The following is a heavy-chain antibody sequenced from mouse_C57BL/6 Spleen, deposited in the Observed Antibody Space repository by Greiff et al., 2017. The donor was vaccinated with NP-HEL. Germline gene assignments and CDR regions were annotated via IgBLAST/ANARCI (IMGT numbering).Heavy chain of an antibody. D-gene: IGHD1-1*01. Sequence: EVQLQQSGGGLVQPGGSMKLSCAASGFTFSDAWMDWVRQSPEKGLEWVAEIRNKANNHATYYAESVKGRFTISRDDSKSSVYLQMNSLRAEDTGIYYCTRRGSSSYWYFDVWGTGTTVTVSS. CDR3: TRRGSSSYWYFDV. V-gene: IGHV6-6*01. CDR2: IRNKANNHAT. J-gene: IGHJ1*03. CDR1: GFTFSDAW.